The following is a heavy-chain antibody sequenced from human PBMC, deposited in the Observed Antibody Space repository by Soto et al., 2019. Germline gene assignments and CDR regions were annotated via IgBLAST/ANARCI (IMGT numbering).Heavy chain of an antibody. D-gene: IGHD3-16*01. V-gene: IGHV4-59*01. CDR2: IYYSGST. Sequence: PSETLSLTCTVSGGSISSYYWSWIRQPPGKGMEWIGYIYYSGSTNYNPSLKSRVTISVDTSKNQPSLKLCSVTAADTAVYYCARRPSPLIPDYWGQGTLVTVSS. CDR3: ARRPSPLIPDY. CDR1: GGSISSYY. J-gene: IGHJ4*02.